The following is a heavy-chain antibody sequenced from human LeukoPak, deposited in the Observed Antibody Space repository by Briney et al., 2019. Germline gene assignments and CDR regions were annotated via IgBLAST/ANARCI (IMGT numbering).Heavy chain of an antibody. CDR1: GYTFTGNF. J-gene: IGHJ4*02. CDR2: INPNRGDT. V-gene: IGHV1-2*02. CDR3: ARAAIIAVAGRPYYFDY. D-gene: IGHD6-19*01. Sequence: ASVKVSCKASGYTFTGNFMHWVRQAPGQGLEWMGWINPNRGDTNYAQTFQGRVTMTRDTSISTAYVELSDLRSDDTAVYYCARAAIIAVAGRPYYFDYWGQGTLVTDSS.